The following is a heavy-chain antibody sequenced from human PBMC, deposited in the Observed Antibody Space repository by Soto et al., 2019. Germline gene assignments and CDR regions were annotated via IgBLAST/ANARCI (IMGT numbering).Heavy chain of an antibody. V-gene: IGHV6-1*01. CDR1: GDSVSSNSAA. D-gene: IGHD2-15*01. Sequence: PSQTLSLTCAISGDSVSSNSAAWNWIRQSPSRGLEWLGRTYYRSNWYNDYAVSVKSRITINPDTSKNQFSLQLNSVTPEDTAVYYCARGGVVVVAATEAYMDVWGKETTVNVFS. CDR3: ARGGVVVVAATEAYMDV. CDR2: TYYRSNWYN. J-gene: IGHJ6*03.